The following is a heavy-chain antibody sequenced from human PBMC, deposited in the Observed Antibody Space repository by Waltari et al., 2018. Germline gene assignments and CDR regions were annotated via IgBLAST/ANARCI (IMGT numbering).Heavy chain of an antibody. J-gene: IGHJ4*02. CDR2: RKEDGSAK. CDR3: AKDNVRRWDY. V-gene: IGHV3-7*04. CDR1: GFIFGNYW. Sequence: EVPLVESGGGLVQTGGSVRLSCADSGFIFGNYWMSWVRQAPGKGLEWVSDRKEDGSAKYYVDSVKCRFTISRNNAKNSLYLQMNSLRAVDTAVYYCAKDNVRRWDYWGQGTLVTVSS. D-gene: IGHD2-15*01.